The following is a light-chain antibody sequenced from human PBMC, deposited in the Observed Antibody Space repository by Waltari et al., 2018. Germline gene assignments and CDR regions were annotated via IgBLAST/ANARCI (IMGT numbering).Light chain of an antibody. Sequence: QSVLTPPPSASGTPGQRVTISCSGSSSNLGSYYVYWYQQLSGTAPKLLIYRNNERPSGVPDRFSGSKSGTSASLAITGLRSEDEAHYYCATWDDSLTGWVFGGGTKLAVL. CDR3: ATWDDSLTGWV. V-gene: IGLV1-47*01. CDR2: RNN. J-gene: IGLJ3*02. CDR1: SSNLGSYY.